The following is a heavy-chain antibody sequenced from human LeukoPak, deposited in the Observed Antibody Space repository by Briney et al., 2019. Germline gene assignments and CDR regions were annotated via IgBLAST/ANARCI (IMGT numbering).Heavy chain of an antibody. Sequence: GGSLRLSCAASGFTFSSYSMNWVRQAPGKGLEWVSTISGSGGNTHYAEPVEGRFTISRDNSKNSLYMQMNSLRAEDTAIYYCARDVGGAMFDYWGQGTLVTVSS. V-gene: IGHV3-23*01. J-gene: IGHJ4*02. D-gene: IGHD1-26*01. CDR1: GFTFSSYS. CDR2: ISGSGGNT. CDR3: ARDVGGAMFDY.